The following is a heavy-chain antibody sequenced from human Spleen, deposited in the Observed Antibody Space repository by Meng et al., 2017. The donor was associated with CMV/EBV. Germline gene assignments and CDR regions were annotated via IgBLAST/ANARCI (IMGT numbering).Heavy chain of an antibody. CDR2: VKNDGKN. J-gene: IGHJ4*02. Sequence: GKGLEWKGKVKNDGKNDKNREKKRRVKMNIDTSKNKFSLRMKSVTAADTAVYYCARLLLGGYCGSDSCSFFDFWGQGALVTVSS. V-gene: IGHV4-34*01. CDR3: ARLLLGGYCGSDSCSFFDF. D-gene: IGHD2-21*02.